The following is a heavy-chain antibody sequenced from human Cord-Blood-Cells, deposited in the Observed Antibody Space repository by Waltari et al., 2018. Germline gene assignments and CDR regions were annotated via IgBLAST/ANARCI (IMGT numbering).Heavy chain of an antibody. Sequence: QVQLQESGPGLVKPSQTLSLTCTVSGGSISSGDYYWSWIRQPPGKGLEWIGYIYYSESTYYNPSLKSRVTISVDTSKNQFSLKLSSVTAADTAVYYCARDLYRYCSSTSCYSNWFDPWGQGTLVTVSS. J-gene: IGHJ5*02. CDR2: IYYSEST. CDR3: ARDLYRYCSSTSCYSNWFDP. D-gene: IGHD2-2*01. V-gene: IGHV4-30-4*01. CDR1: GGSISSGDYY.